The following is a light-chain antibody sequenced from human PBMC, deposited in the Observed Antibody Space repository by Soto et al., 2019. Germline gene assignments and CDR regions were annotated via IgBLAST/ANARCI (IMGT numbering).Light chain of an antibody. CDR2: KAS. CDR3: QQYHTDWT. Sequence: DIQMTXXXSXXXAXXXXXXSIXFRASQTISSWLAWYQQKPGKAPKLLIYKASTLKSGVPSRFSGRGSGTEFTLTISSLQADDYATFYCQQYHTDWTFGQGTKVDIK. V-gene: IGKV1-5*03. CDR1: QTISSW. J-gene: IGKJ1*01.